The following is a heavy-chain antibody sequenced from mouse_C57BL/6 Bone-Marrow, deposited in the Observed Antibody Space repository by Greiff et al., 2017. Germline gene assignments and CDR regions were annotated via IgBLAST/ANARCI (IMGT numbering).Heavy chain of an antibody. V-gene: IGHV7-3*01. CDR2: IRNKANGYTT. CDR3: ARWLLPHYFDY. J-gene: IGHJ2*01. D-gene: IGHD2-3*01. Sequence: EVQLQQSGGGLVQPGGSLSLSCAASGFTFTDYYMSWVRQPPGKALEWLGFIRNKANGYTTEYSASVKGRFTISRDNSQSILYLQMNALRAEDSATYYCARWLLPHYFDYWGQGTTLTVSS. CDR1: GFTFTDYY.